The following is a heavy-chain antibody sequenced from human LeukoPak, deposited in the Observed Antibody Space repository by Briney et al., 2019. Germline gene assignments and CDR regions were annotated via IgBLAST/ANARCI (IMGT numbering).Heavy chain of an antibody. J-gene: IGHJ3*01. V-gene: IGHV1-2*02. D-gene: IGHD3-16*01. CDR1: GYRFTDKY. CDR2: INPKSGGT. Sequence: ASVTVTCKASGYRFTDKYIHWVRQPPGQGIEWMGWINPKSGGTNYAQNFQGRVTMTGATSISTVYMELIRLTSDDTAVYYCASGGSTSFDVWGQGTMVTVSS. CDR3: ASGGSTSFDV.